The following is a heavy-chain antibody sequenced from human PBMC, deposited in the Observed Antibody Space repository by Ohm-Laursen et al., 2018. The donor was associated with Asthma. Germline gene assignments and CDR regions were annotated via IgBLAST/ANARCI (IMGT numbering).Heavy chain of an antibody. CDR2: MSYDGSNK. V-gene: IGHV3-30*18. CDR1: GFTFSSYG. CDR3: AKGDDYGDYSIIDY. D-gene: IGHD4-17*01. J-gene: IGHJ4*02. Sequence: SLRLSCAASGFTFSSYGMHWVRQAPGKGLEWVAVMSYDGSNKYYADSVKGRFTISRDNSKNTLYLQMNSLRAEDTAVYYCAKGDDYGDYSIIDYWGQGTPVTVSS.